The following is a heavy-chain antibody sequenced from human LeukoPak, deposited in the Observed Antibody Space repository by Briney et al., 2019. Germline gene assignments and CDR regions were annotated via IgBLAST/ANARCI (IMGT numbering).Heavy chain of an antibody. J-gene: IGHJ4*02. CDR1: GFTFSNYA. CDR2: MSASGGST. CDR3: AKRDRPCSGDCSAPYYFDY. V-gene: IGHV3-23*01. D-gene: IGHD2-21*02. Sequence: GGSLRLSCAASGFTFSNYAMSWVRQAPGKGLEWVSAMSASGGSTYHADSVKGRFTISRDNSKNTVYLQMNSLRVEDTAVYYCAKRDRPCSGDCSAPYYFDYWGQGTLVTVSS.